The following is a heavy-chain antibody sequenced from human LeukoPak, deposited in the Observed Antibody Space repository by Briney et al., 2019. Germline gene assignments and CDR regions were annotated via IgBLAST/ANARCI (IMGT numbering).Heavy chain of an antibody. V-gene: IGHV3-30-3*01. CDR1: GFTFSSYA. Sequence: GGSLRLSCAASGFTFSSYAMHWVRQAPGKGLEWVAVISYDGSNKYYADSVKGRFTISRDNSKNTLYLQMNSLRAEDTAVYYCARNYDFWSGYYNVGYWGQGTLVTVSS. CDR2: ISYDGSNK. CDR3: ARNYDFWSGYYNVGY. J-gene: IGHJ4*02. D-gene: IGHD3-3*01.